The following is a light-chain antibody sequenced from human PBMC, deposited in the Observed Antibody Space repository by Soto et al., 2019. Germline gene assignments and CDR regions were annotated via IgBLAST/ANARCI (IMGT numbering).Light chain of an antibody. CDR3: SSYTSDTTHVV. CDR1: SSDVGLDNY. J-gene: IGLJ2*01. Sequence: QSALTQPASVSGSPGQSITISCTGSSSDVGLDNYVSWYQQHPGKAPKLMIYDVNDRPSGVSDRFSGSKSGNTASLTISGLQADDEADYFCSSYTSDTTHVVFGGGTKLTVL. V-gene: IGLV2-14*03. CDR2: DVN.